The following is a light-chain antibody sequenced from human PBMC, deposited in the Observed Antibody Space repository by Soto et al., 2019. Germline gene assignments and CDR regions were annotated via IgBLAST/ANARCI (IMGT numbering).Light chain of an antibody. V-gene: IGKV3D-7*01. CDR2: GAS. Sequence: EIVLTHSPATLSLSPWEIATLSCRASHSVSNNYLAWYQQKPGQAPRLLIYGASTRATGIPARFRGSGSGTEFTLTISSLQSEDFGLYYCHQYNNFWKFGQGTKVDIK. CDR3: HQYNNFWK. CDR1: HSVSNNY. J-gene: IGKJ1*01.